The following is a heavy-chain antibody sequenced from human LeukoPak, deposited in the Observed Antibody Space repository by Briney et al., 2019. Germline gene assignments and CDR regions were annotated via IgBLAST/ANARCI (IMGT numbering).Heavy chain of an antibody. V-gene: IGHV3-15*01. Sequence: KPGGSLRLSCVASGFTFSNAWMSWVRQAPGKGLEWVGRIKSKTDGGTTDYAAPVKGRFTISRDDSKSIAYLQMNSLKTEDTAVYYCTRVLFPKGSYYWGQGTLVTVSS. D-gene: IGHD3-16*02. J-gene: IGHJ4*02. CDR2: IKSKTDGGTT. CDR1: GFTFSNAW. CDR3: TRVLFPKGSYY.